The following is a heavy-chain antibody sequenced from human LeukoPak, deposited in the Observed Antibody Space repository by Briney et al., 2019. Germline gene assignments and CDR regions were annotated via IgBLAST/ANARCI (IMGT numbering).Heavy chain of an antibody. CDR1: GFTVSSNY. Sequence: GGSLRLSCAAPGFTVSSNYMSWVRQAPGKGLEWVSIIYSGGSTYYADSVKGRFTISRDNSRNTFYLQMNSLSPEDTAVYYCAKDGAWLRFDDWGQGILVTVSS. J-gene: IGHJ4*02. CDR2: IYSGGST. V-gene: IGHV3-53*01. CDR3: AKDGAWLRFDD. D-gene: IGHD5-12*01.